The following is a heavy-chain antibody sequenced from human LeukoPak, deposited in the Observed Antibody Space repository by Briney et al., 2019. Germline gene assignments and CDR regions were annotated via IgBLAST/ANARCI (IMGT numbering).Heavy chain of an antibody. CDR3: VKAAGSGWHTPFDN. V-gene: IGHV3-23*01. CDR1: GFRFSSFV. D-gene: IGHD6-19*01. Sequence: GGSLRLSCAASGFRFSSFVLHWVRQAPGKGLEWVSGISGSGGSTYYADSVKGRINISRDNSKNTLYLQMNTLRAEDTAVYFCVKAAGSGWHTPFDNWGQGTLVTVSS. J-gene: IGHJ4*02. CDR2: ISGSGGST.